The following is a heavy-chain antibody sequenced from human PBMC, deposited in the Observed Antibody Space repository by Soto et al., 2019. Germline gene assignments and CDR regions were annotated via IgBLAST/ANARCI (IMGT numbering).Heavy chain of an antibody. CDR3: AGRSSGWYFDY. J-gene: IGHJ4*02. CDR2: ISGSGGST. D-gene: IGHD6-19*01. CDR1: GFTFSSYA. Sequence: EVQLLESGGGLVQPGGSLRLSCAASGFTFSSYAMSWVRQAPGKGLEWVSAISGSGGSTYYADSVKGRFTISRDNSKNTLYLQLNSLRAEDTVVCYCAGRSSGWYFDYWGQGTLVTVSS. V-gene: IGHV3-23*01.